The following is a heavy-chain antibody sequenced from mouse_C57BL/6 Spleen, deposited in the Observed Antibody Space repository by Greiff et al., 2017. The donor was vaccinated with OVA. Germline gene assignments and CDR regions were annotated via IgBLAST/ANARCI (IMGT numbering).Heavy chain of an antibody. V-gene: IGHV1-82*01. Sequence: VQLQQSGPELVKPGASVKISCKASGYAFSSSWMNWVKQRPGKGLEWIGRIYPGDGDTNYNGKFKGKATLTADKSSSTAYMQLSSLTSEDSAVYFCARGDGNYPYYYAMDYWGQGTTVSVSS. J-gene: IGHJ4*01. CDR3: ARGDGNYPYYYAMDY. D-gene: IGHD2-1*01. CDR1: GYAFSSSW. CDR2: IYPGDGDT.